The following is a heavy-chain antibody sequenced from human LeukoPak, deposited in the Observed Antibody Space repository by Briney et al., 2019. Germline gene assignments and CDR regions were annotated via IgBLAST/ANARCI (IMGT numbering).Heavy chain of an antibody. V-gene: IGHV4-34*01. Sequence: PSETLSLTCAVYGGSFRGYYWSWIRQPPGKGLEWIGEINHSGSTNYNPSLKSRVTISVDTSKNQFSLKLSSVTAADTAVYYCARHRCSGGSCYPMNWFDPWGQGTLVAVSS. J-gene: IGHJ5*02. CDR2: INHSGST. CDR1: GGSFRGYY. CDR3: ARHRCSGGSCYPMNWFDP. D-gene: IGHD2-15*01.